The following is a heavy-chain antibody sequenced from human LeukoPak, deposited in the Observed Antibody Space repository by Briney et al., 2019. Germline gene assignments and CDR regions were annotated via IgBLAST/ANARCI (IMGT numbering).Heavy chain of an antibody. CDR3: AKDLRDTAMDLFDY. J-gene: IGHJ4*02. D-gene: IGHD5-18*01. V-gene: IGHV3-30*18. CDR1: GFTFSSYG. CDR2: ISYDGSNK. Sequence: SGGSLRLSCAASGFTFSSYGMHWVRQAPGKGLEWVAVISYDGSNKYYADSVKGRFTISRDNSKNTLYLQMNSLRAEETAVYYCAKDLRDTAMDLFDYWGQGTLDTVSS.